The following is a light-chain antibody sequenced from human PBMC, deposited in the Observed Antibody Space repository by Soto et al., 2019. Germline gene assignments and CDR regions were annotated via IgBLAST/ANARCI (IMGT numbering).Light chain of an antibody. V-gene: IGLV1-40*01. J-gene: IGLJ1*01. CDR1: SSNIGAGYD. Sequence: QSVLTQPPSVSGAPGQKVTISCTGSSSNIGAGYDVHWYQQLPGTAPKLLLYGNNNRPSGVPDRFSGSKSGTSASLAITGLQTEDEADYYCQSYDTSLDALYVFGTGTMVTVL. CDR3: QSYDTSLDALYV. CDR2: GNN.